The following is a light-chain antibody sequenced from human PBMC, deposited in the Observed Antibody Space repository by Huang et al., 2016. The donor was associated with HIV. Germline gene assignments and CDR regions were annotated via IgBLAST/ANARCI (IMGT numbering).Light chain of an antibody. Sequence: DIQMTQSPPSLSASVGDRVTITCQASQDLKTYVNWYQQKLGKAPKRLIYAASTLETGVPSRFTGGGSGKTFTFTISSLQPEDQGTYYCQLYDNLRFTFGPGTKVAIK. CDR2: AAS. CDR1: QDLKTY. V-gene: IGKV1-33*01. CDR3: QLYDNLRFT. J-gene: IGKJ3*01.